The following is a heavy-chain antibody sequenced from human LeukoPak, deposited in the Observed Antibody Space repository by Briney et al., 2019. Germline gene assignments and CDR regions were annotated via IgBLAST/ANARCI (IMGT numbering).Heavy chain of an antibody. Sequence: PGRSLRLSCAASGFTFDDYAMHWVRQAPGKGLEWVSGISWNSGSIGYADSVKGRFTISRDNAKNSLYLQMNSLRAEDMALYYCAKATPLTPTAPLDYWAREPWSPSPQ. CDR3: AKATPLTPTAPLDY. J-gene: IGHJ4*02. V-gene: IGHV3-9*03. D-gene: IGHD3-16*01. CDR1: GFTFDDYA. CDR2: ISWNSGSI.